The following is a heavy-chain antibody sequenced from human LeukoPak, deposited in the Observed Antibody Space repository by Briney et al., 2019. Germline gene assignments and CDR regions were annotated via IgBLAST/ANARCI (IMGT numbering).Heavy chain of an antibody. CDR1: GGTFTSYA. J-gene: IGHJ4*02. V-gene: IGHV1-69*13. CDR3: ARFHYYDSRPIDY. CDR2: IIPIFGTA. Sequence: SVKVSCKASGGTFTSYAISWVRQAPGQGLEWMGGIIPIFGTANYAQKFQGRVTITADESTSTAYMELSSLRSEDTAVYYCARFHYYDSRPIDYWGQGTLFTVSS. D-gene: IGHD3-22*01.